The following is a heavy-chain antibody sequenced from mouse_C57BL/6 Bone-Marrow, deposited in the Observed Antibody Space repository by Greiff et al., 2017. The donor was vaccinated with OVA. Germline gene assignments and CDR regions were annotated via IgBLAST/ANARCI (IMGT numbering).Heavy chain of an antibody. V-gene: IGHV1-80*01. CDR3: ARIIYYGNQYYFDY. D-gene: IGHD2-1*01. CDR1: GYAFSSYW. J-gene: IGHJ2*01. CDR2: IYPGDGDT. Sequence: QVHVKQSGAELVKPGASVKISCKASGYAFSSYWMNWVKQRPGKGLEWIGQIYPGDGDTNYNGKFKGKATLTADKSSSTAYMQLSSLTSEDSAVYFCARIIYYGNQYYFDYWGQGTTLTVSS.